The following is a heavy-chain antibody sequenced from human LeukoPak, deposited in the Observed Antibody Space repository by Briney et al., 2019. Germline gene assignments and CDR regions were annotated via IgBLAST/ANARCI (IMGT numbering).Heavy chain of an antibody. CDR2: ISYDGGIK. J-gene: IGHJ4*02. V-gene: IGHV3-30-3*01. CDR3: APTYKWNYFGVDY. Sequence: PGGSLRLSCAASGFSFNMFPMHWVRQAPGKGLEWVAVISYDGGIKYYAGSVKGRFTISRDNSKNTLYLQMNILRPEDTAMYYCAPTYKWNYFGVDYWGQGTLVTVSS. CDR1: GFSFNMFP. D-gene: IGHD1-20*01.